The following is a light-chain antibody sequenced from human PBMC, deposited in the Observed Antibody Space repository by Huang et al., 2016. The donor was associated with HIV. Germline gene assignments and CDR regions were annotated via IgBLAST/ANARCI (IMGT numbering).Light chain of an antibody. Sequence: DIHMTQSPSSLSASVGDRVTITCQASQDISTYLNWYQQKPGNAPKVLDYAASNLERGFPSRFSGSGSGTDLTFTISSLQPGDIATYYCQQYDNLPWTFGQGTKVEIK. V-gene: IGKV1-33*01. CDR2: AAS. J-gene: IGKJ1*01. CDR3: QQYDNLPWT. CDR1: QDISTY.